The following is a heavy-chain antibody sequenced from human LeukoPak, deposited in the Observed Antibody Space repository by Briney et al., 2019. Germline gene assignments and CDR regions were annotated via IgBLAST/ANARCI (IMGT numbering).Heavy chain of an antibody. Sequence: GGSLRLSCAASGFTFTTYWMHWVRQVPGKGLEWVSRINGDETIRSYADSVKGRFTISRDNAKNKLFLQMNSLRAEDTGLYYCARSSTRIIDFWGQGTLVTVSS. V-gene: IGHV3-74*01. CDR3: ARSSTRIIDF. CDR1: GFTFTTYW. J-gene: IGHJ4*02. D-gene: IGHD5/OR15-5a*01. CDR2: INGDETIR.